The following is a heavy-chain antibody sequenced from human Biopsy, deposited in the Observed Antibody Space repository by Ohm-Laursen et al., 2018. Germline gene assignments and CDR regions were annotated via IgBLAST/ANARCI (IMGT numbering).Heavy chain of an antibody. J-gene: IGHJ4*02. CDR3: VKSAYSSGFWEASDY. V-gene: IGHV3-9*01. CDR1: GFRFDDYA. D-gene: IGHD6-19*01. Sequence: RSLSLSCTASGFRFDDYAMQWVRQAPGKGLEWVSGISWSSGTIGYADSVKGRFTVSRDNAKNSLFLQMNSLRVEDTALYYCVKSAYSSGFWEASDYWGQGTLVTVSS. CDR2: ISWSSGTI.